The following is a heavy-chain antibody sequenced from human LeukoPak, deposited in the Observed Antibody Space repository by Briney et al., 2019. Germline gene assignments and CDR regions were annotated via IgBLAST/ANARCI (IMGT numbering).Heavy chain of an antibody. CDR3: ARVIGSGSGVWFDP. V-gene: IGHV1-2*02. J-gene: IGHJ5*02. D-gene: IGHD3-10*01. CDR1: GYTFTSYY. Sequence: ASVKVSCKASGYTFTSYYMHWVRQAPGQGLEWMGWINPNSGGTNYAQKFQGRVTMTRDTSISTAYMELSRLRSDDTAVYYCARVIGSGSGVWFDPWGQGTLVTVSS. CDR2: INPNSGGT.